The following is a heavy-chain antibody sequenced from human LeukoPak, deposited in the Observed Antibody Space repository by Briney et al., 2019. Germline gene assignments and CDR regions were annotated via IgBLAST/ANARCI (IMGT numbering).Heavy chain of an antibody. Sequence: PGGSPRLSCAASGFTFSSYSMNWVRQAPGKGLEWVSSISSSSSYIYYADSVKGRFTISRDNAKNSLYLQMNSLRAEDTAVYYCAKGSALGRIAVAQYYFDYWGQGTLVTVSS. CDR1: GFTFSSYS. D-gene: IGHD6-19*01. V-gene: IGHV3-21*04. J-gene: IGHJ4*02. CDR2: ISSSSSYI. CDR3: AKGSALGRIAVAQYYFDY.